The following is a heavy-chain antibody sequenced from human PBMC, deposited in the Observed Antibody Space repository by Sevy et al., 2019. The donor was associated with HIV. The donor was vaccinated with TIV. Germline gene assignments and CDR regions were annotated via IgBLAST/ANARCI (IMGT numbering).Heavy chain of an antibody. CDR3: ATREIPPARTIY. CDR2: ISNTGSTI. J-gene: IGHJ4*02. D-gene: IGHD2-2*01. CDR1: EFTFSSYS. V-gene: IGHV3-48*01. Sequence: GGSLRLSCAASEFTFSSYSMNWVRQAPGKGLEWISYISNTGSTIDYADSVKGRFTISRDNAKNSLYLQMNSLRAEDTAVYYCATREIPPARTIYWGRGTLVTVSS.